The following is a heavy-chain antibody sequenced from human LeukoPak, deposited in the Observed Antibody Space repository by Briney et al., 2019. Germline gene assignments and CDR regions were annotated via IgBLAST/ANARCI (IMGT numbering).Heavy chain of an antibody. CDR3: ARESSVTATY. CDR2: IYYTGDT. D-gene: IGHD2-15*01. J-gene: IGHJ4*02. CDR1: GDSVTNTRYY. Sequence: PSETLSLTCTVSGDSVTNTRYYWGWIRQPPGKGLEWIGTIYYTGDTYYNPSLKSRVTISVDTSNDQFPLELTSVTAADTAVYYCARESSVTATYWGQGTLVIVSS. V-gene: IGHV4-39*06.